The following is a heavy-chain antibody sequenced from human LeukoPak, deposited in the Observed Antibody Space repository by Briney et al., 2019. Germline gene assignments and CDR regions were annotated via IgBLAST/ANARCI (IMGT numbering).Heavy chain of an antibody. CDR2: IYSGGST. CDR1: GFTVSSNY. J-gene: IGHJ4*02. Sequence: GGSLRFSCAASGFTVSSNYMSWVRQAPGKGLEWVSVIYSGGSTYYADSVKGRFTISRDNSKNALYLQMNSLRAEDTAVYYCARCRSGGSCFYFDYWGQGTLVTVSS. D-gene: IGHD2-15*01. V-gene: IGHV3-66*01. CDR3: ARCRSGGSCFYFDY.